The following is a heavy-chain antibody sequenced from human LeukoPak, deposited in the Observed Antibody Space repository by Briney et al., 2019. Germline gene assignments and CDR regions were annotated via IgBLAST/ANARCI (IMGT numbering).Heavy chain of an antibody. CDR1: GGSISSSSYY. CDR2: IYYSGST. J-gene: IGHJ4*02. Sequence: ASETLTLTCTVSGGSISSSSYYWGWIHQPPGKGLEWIGSIYYSGSTYYNPSLKSRVTISVDTSKNQFSLKLSSVTAADTAVYYCARHSAGRVFDYWGQGTLVTVSS. V-gene: IGHV4-39*01. D-gene: IGHD3-10*01. CDR3: ARHSAGRVFDY.